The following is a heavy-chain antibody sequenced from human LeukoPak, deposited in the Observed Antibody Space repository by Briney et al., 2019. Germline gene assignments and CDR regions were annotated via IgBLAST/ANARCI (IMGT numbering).Heavy chain of an antibody. CDR1: GFTFSSYA. CDR2: ILDSGYST. Sequence: GGSLRLSCAASGFTFSSYAMSWVRQAPGKGLEWVSGILDSGYSTYHANSVKGRFTISRDNSNNTLYLQMNSLRAEHTAVYYCAKLGGHPLHNYYVGVWGKGTTVAVSS. J-gene: IGHJ6*03. V-gene: IGHV3-23*01. D-gene: IGHD3-16*01. CDR3: AKLGGHPLHNYYVGV.